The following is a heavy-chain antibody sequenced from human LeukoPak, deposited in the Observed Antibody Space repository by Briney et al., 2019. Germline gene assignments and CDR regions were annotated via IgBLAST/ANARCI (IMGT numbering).Heavy chain of an antibody. Sequence: GGSLRLSCAASGFTFSSYAMSWVRQAPGKGLEWVSAISGSGGSTYYADSVKGRFTISRDNSKNTLYLQMNSLRAEDTAVYYCTTFGDSTSLFDYWGQGTLVTVSS. V-gene: IGHV3-23*01. CDR2: ISGSGGST. D-gene: IGHD2/OR15-2a*01. CDR3: TTFGDSTSLFDY. J-gene: IGHJ4*02. CDR1: GFTFSSYA.